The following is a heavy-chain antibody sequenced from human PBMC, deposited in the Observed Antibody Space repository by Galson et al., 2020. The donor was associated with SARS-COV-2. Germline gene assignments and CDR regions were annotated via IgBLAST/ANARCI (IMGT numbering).Heavy chain of an antibody. V-gene: IGHV3-30*01. CDR1: RFTFRSYA. Sequence: GESLKISCAASRFTFRSYAMHWVRQAPGKGLEWEPVISYDDSNKYYADSVKGRFTISRDNSKNTLYLQMNSLRAEDTAVYYCARAASGSYWGDFDYWGQGTLVTVSS. D-gene: IGHD1-26*01. CDR2: ISYDDSNK. J-gene: IGHJ4*02. CDR3: ARAASGSYWGDFDY.